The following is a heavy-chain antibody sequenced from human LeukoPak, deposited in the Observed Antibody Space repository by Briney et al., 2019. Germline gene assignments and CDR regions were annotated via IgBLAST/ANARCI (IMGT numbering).Heavy chain of an antibody. D-gene: IGHD3-10*01. Sequence: ASVKVSCKASGYTFSDYYMQWVRQAPGQGLEWMGWINPNNGGTNYAQNFQGRVTMTRDTSISSAYMELSRLRSDDTAVYYCARRGTMVRGATGPVRYWGQGTLVTVSS. CDR1: GYTFSDYY. V-gene: IGHV1-2*02. CDR2: INPNNGGT. J-gene: IGHJ4*02. CDR3: ARRGTMVRGATGPVRY.